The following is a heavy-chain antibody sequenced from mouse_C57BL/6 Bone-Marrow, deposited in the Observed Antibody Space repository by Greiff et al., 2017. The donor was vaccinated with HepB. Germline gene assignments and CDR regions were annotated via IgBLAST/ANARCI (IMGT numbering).Heavy chain of an antibody. V-gene: IGHV1-55*01. J-gene: IGHJ4*01. CDR2: IYPGSGST. CDR3: AREGLWYYAMDY. CDR1: GYTFTSYW. Sequence: VQLQQSGAELVKPGASVKMSCKASGYTFTSYWITWVKQRPGQGLEWIGDIYPGSGSTNYNEKFKSKATLTVDTSSSTAYMQLSSLTSEDSAVYYCAREGLWYYAMDYWGQGTSVTVSS. D-gene: IGHD6-5*01.